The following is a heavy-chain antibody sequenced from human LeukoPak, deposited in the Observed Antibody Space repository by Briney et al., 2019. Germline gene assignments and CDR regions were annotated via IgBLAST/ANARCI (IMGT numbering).Heavy chain of an antibody. V-gene: IGHV5-51*01. CDR3: ARQGNGYYYYYYGMDV. CDR1: GYRFTSYW. J-gene: IGHJ6*02. D-gene: IGHD4-23*01. Sequence: GGSLEISVKGSGYRFTSYWIGGLRQMPGKGLEWMGIIYPGDSDTRYSPSFQGQVTISADNSISTAYLQWSSLKASDTAMYYCARQGNGYYYYYYGMDVWGPGTTVTVSS. CDR2: IYPGDSDT.